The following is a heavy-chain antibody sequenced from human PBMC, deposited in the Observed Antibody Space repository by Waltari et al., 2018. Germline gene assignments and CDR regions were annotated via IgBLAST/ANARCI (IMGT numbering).Heavy chain of an antibody. J-gene: IGHJ4*02. Sequence: DVHLVDSGGGLVQPGGSLSLSCAGPGFTLPNYWMGWVRQAPGKGLEWVANIKQDGSEKYYMESLEGRFTISRDNAKKSLYLQMNNLRAEDTAVYYCVRVLYDFWTGYYFDNWGQGTLVTVSS. CDR3: VRVLYDFWTGYYFDN. V-gene: IGHV3-7*01. CDR2: IKQDGSEK. CDR1: GFTLPNYW. D-gene: IGHD3-3*01.